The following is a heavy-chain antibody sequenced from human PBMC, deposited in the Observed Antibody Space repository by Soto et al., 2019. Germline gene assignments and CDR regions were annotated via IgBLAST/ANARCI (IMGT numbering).Heavy chain of an antibody. CDR3: ARGGTYSSGWYIGFFDY. V-gene: IGHV6-1*01. Sequence: SQTLSLTCAISGDSVSSNSAAWNWIRQSPSRGLEWLGRTYYRSKWHNDYAVSVKSRITINPDTSKNQFSLQLNSVTPEDTAVYYCARGGTYSSGWYIGFFDYWGQGTLVTVSS. CDR2: TYYRSKWHN. CDR1: GDSVSSNSAA. J-gene: IGHJ4*02. D-gene: IGHD6-19*01.